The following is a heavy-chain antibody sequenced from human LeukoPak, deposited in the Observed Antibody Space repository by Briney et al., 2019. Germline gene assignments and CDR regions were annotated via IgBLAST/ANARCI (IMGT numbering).Heavy chain of an antibody. CDR2: IYYSGST. J-gene: IGHJ4*02. V-gene: IGHV4-59*08. CDR3: ARPGIAAATYDY. CDR1: GGSISTYY. D-gene: IGHD6-13*01. Sequence: SETLSLTCTVSGGSISTYYWSWIRQPPGKALEWIGYIYYSGSTNYNPSLKSRVTISVDTSKNQFSLKLSSVTAADTAVYYCARPGIAAATYDYWGQGTLVTVSS.